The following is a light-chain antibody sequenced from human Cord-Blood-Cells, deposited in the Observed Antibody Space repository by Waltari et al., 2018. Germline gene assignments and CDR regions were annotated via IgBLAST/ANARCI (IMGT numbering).Light chain of an antibody. CDR2: KAS. V-gene: IGKV1-5*03. Sequence: DIQMTQTHSTLSASVGDRVTITCRASQSISSWLARYQQKPGKVAKLLIYKASSLESGVPSSFSCSGSGTECTLTISSLQPDDFATYYCQQYNSYSWTFGQGTKVEIK. J-gene: IGKJ1*01. CDR3: QQYNSYSWT. CDR1: QSISSW.